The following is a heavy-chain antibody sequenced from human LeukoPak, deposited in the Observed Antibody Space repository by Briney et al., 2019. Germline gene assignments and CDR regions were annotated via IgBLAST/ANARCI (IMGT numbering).Heavy chain of an antibody. J-gene: IGHJ3*02. V-gene: IGHV4-59*01. CDR3: ARGDRYSSSWFYAFDI. D-gene: IGHD6-13*01. CDR2: IYYSGST. Sequence: SETLSLTCTVSGGSISSYYWSWIRQPPGKGLEWIGYIYYSGSTNYNPSLKSRVTISVDTSRNQFSLKLSSVTAADTAVYYCARGDRYSSSWFYAFDIWGQGTMVTVSS. CDR1: GGSISSYY.